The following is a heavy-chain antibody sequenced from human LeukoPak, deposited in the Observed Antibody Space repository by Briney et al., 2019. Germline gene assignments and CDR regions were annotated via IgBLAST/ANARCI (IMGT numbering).Heavy chain of an antibody. CDR1: GGTFSSYA. CDR2: IIPIFGTA. CDR3: ARDAFYGDYPDY. D-gene: IGHD4-17*01. Sequence: SVKVSCKASGGTFSSYAISWVRQAPGQGLEWMGRIIPIFGTANYAQKFQGRVTITTDESTSTAYMELSSLRSEDTAVYYCARDAFYGDYPDYWGQGTLVTVSS. V-gene: IGHV1-69*05. J-gene: IGHJ4*02.